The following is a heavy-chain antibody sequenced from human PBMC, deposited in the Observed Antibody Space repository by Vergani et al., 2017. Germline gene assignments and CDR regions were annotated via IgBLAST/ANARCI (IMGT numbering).Heavy chain of an antibody. CDR1: GFTFSTYA. CDR2: ISSSSSYI. J-gene: IGHJ3*02. CDR3: ARDAKNWGRDAFDI. V-gene: IGHV3-21*01. D-gene: IGHD7-27*01. Sequence: EVQLLESGGSLKQPGGSVRLSCAASGFTFSTYAMHWVRQAPGKGLEWVSSISSSSSYIYYADSVKGRFTISRDNAKNSLYLQMNSLRAEDTAVYYCARDAKNWGRDAFDIWGQGTMVTVSS.